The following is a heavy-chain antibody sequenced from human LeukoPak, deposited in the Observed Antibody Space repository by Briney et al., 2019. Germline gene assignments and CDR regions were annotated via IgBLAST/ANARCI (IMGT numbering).Heavy chain of an antibody. CDR1: GGSISSGDHY. D-gene: IGHD4-17*01. V-gene: IGHV4-30-4*01. Sequence: SETLSLTCTVSGGSISSGDHYWSWIRQPPGKGLEWIGYIYYSGSTYYNPSLKSRVTISVDTSKNQFSLKLSSVTAADTAVYYCSGGTVTTFGRNWFDPWGQGTLVTVSS. J-gene: IGHJ5*02. CDR2: IYYSGST. CDR3: SGGTVTTFGRNWFDP.